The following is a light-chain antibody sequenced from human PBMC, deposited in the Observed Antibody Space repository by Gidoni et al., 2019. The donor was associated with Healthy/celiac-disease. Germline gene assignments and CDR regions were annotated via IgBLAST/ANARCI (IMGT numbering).Light chain of an antibody. CDR2: GKN. V-gene: IGLV3-19*01. CDR3: NSRDSSGNRLV. J-gene: IGLJ3*02. CDR1: RLRSYY. Sequence: SSELTQDPAVSVALGQTVRITCQGDRLRSYYASWYHQNPGQAPVLVIYGKNNLPSGIPDRFSGSSSGNTASLTITGAQAEDEADYYCNSRDSSGNRLVFGGGTKLTVL.